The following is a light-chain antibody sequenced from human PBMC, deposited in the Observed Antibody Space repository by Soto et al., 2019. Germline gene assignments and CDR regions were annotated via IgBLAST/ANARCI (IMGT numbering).Light chain of an antibody. J-gene: IGKJ2*01. V-gene: IGKV3-20*01. CDR1: QSVGSNF. Sequence: EIVLPQSPGTQSLSPGERATLSCRATQSVGSNFLAWFQQKPGQPPRLLIYGASTRATGIPDRFSGRGSGTDFTLTISRLEPGDCAVYYCHQYGSSPFTFSQGTKL. CDR3: HQYGSSPFT. CDR2: GAS.